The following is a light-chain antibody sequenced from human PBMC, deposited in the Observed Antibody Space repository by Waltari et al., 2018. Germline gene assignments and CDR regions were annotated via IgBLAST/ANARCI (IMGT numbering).Light chain of an antibody. V-gene: IGKV4-1*01. Sequence: DIVMTQSPDSLTVSLGEGATINCTSSRSILYSPNNKNYLAWYQQKPGHPPKLLIYWASTRESGVPDRFSGSGSGTNFTLTISSLQAEDVAIYYCQQYYSTLLTFGGGTKVEIK. CDR2: WAS. CDR3: QQYYSTLLT. CDR1: RSILYSPNNKNY. J-gene: IGKJ4*01.